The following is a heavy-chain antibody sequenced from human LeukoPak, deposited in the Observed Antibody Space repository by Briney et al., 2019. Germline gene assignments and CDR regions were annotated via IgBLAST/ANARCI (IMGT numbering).Heavy chain of an antibody. CDR2: INYSGST. V-gene: IGHV4-59*01. D-gene: IGHD6-19*01. CDR1: GGSISSYY. J-gene: IGHJ3*02. Sequence: SETLSLTCTVSGGSISSYYWSWIRQPPGKGLEWIGYINYSGSTNYTPSLKSRVTISVDTSKNQFSLKLSSVTAADTAVYYCATAIAVANDAFDIWGQGTMVTVSS. CDR3: ATAIAVANDAFDI.